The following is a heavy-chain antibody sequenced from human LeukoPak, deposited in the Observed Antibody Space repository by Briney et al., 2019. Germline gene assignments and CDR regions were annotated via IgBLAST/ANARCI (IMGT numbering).Heavy chain of an antibody. CDR2: IYHSGST. Sequence: PSETLSLTCTVSGGSISSGGYYWSWIRQPPGKGLEWIGYIYHSGSTYYNPSLKSRVTISVDRSKNQFSLKLSSVTAADTAVYYCARWTPDIVVVPAAISAAFDIWGQGTMVTVSS. D-gene: IGHD2-2*01. CDR1: GGSISSGGYY. CDR3: ARWTPDIVVVPAAISAAFDI. J-gene: IGHJ3*02. V-gene: IGHV4-30-2*01.